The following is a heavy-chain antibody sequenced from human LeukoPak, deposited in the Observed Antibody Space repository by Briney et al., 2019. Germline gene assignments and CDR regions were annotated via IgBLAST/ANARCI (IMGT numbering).Heavy chain of an antibody. J-gene: IGHJ4*02. V-gene: IGHV4-61*02. D-gene: IGHD3-22*01. CDR2: IYTSGST. CDR1: GGSISSGSYY. CDR3: ARAAGPRWYYYDSSGYYLDY. Sequence: SETLSLTCTVSGGSISSGSYYWSWIRQPAGKGLEWIGRIYTSGSTNYNPSLKSRVTISVDTSKNQFSLKLSSVTAADTAVYYCARAAGPRWYYYDSSGYYLDYWGQGTLVTVSS.